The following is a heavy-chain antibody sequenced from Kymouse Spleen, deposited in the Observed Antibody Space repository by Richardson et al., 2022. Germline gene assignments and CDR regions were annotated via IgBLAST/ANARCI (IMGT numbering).Heavy chain of an antibody. J-gene: IGHJ6*02. Sequence: QVQLQESGPGLVKPSETLSLTCTVSGGSVSSGSYYWSWIRQPPGKGLEWIGYIYYSGSTNYNPSLKSRVTISVDTSKNQFSLKLSSVTAADTAVYYCARDNWNYPYYYGMDVWGQGTTVTVSS. CDR3: ARDNWNYPYYYGMDV. V-gene: IGHV4-61*01. D-gene: IGHD1-7*01. CDR2: IYYSGST. CDR1: GGSVSSGSYY.